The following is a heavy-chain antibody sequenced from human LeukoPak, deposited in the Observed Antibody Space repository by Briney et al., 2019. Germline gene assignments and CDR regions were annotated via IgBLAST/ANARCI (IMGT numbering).Heavy chain of an antibody. Sequence: SETLSLTCTVSGGSISSYYWSWIRQPPGKGLEWIGYIYFSGSTNYNPSLKSRLTISVDTSKNQFSLKLSSVTAADTAVYYCARDRYDSSGYYLDYWGQGTLVTVSS. CDR1: GGSISSYY. J-gene: IGHJ4*02. V-gene: IGHV4-59*12. CDR2: IYFSGST. CDR3: ARDRYDSSGYYLDY. D-gene: IGHD3-22*01.